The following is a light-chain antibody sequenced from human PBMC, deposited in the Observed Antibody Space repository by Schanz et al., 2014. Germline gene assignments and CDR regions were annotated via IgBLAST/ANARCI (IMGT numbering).Light chain of an antibody. V-gene: IGLV1-40*01. CDR3: CSYAGSSTRHWV. Sequence: QSVLTQPPSVSGAPGQRVTISCTGSSSNIGAGYDVHWYQQLPGTAPKLLIYGNSNRPSGVPDRFSGSKSGTSPSLAITGLQAEDEADYYCCSYAGSSTRHWVFGGGTKLTVL. J-gene: IGLJ3*02. CDR2: GNS. CDR1: SSNIGAGYD.